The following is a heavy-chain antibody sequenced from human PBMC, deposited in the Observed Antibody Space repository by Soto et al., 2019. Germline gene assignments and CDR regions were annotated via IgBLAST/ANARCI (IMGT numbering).Heavy chain of an antibody. J-gene: IGHJ4*02. CDR3: AAGGTRWLHSPFDY. CDR2: FDPEDGET. CDR1: GHTLTELS. V-gene: IGHV1-24*01. D-gene: IGHD1-1*01. Sequence: QVQLLQSGAEVKKPGASVKVSCKVSGHTLTELSMHWVRQAPGRGLEWMGGFDPEDGETIFAQKFQGRVTMTEDKSTDSTYMELTSMRSEETAVNYCAAGGTRWLHSPFDYWGQETLVTISS.